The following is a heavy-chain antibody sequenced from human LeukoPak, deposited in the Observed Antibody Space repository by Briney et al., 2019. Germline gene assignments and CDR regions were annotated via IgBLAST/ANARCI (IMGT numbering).Heavy chain of an antibody. CDR3: ARDLPDYSNYNWFDP. D-gene: IGHD4-11*01. CDR2: ICYSGST. V-gene: IGHV4-39*07. Sequence: SETLSLTCTVSGGSISSSSYYWGWIRQPPGKGLEWLGSICYSGSTYYNPSLKSRVTISVDTSKNQFSLKLSSVTAADTAVYYCARDLPDYSNYNWFDPWGQGTLVTVSS. J-gene: IGHJ5*02. CDR1: GGSISSSSYY.